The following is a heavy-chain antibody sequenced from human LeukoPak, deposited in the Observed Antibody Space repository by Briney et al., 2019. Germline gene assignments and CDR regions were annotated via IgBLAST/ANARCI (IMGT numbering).Heavy chain of an antibody. V-gene: IGHV3-30*04. CDR1: GFTFSSYA. CDR3: ARDPLEFGYFDY. D-gene: IGHD3-16*01. J-gene: IGHJ4*02. Sequence: GGSLRLSCAASGFTFSSYAMHWVRQAPGKGLEWVAVISYDGSNKYYADSMKGRFTISRDNSKNTLYLQMNSLRAEDTAVYYCARDPLEFGYFDYWGQGTLVTVSS. CDR2: ISYDGSNK.